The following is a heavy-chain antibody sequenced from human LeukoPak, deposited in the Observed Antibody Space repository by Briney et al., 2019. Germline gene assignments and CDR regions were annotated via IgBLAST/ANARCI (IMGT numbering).Heavy chain of an antibody. Sequence: SGPTLVNPTQTLTLTCTFSGFSLSTSGVGVGWIRQPPGKALEWLALIYWYDGQHYTPSLKSRLTITKDTSKNQVALTMTNMDPVDTATYYCAHIQREMVTTKYYFDYWGQGTLVTVSS. CDR1: GFSLSTSGVG. CDR2: IYWYDGQ. J-gene: IGHJ4*02. D-gene: IGHD5-24*01. V-gene: IGHV2-5*01. CDR3: AHIQREMVTTKYYFDY.